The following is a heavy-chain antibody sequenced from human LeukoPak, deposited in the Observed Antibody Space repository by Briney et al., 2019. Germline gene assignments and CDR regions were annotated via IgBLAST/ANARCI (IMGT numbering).Heavy chain of an antibody. D-gene: IGHD7-27*01. V-gene: IGHV3-21*01. CDR3: ARVQTGDRTGAFDI. Sequence: GGSLRLSCAASGFTFSSYSMNWVRQAPGKGLEWVSSISSSSSYIYYADSVKGRFTISRDNAKNSLYLQMDSLRAEDTAVYYCARVQTGDRTGAFDIWGQGTMVTVSS. CDR2: ISSSSSYI. CDR1: GFTFSSYS. J-gene: IGHJ3*02.